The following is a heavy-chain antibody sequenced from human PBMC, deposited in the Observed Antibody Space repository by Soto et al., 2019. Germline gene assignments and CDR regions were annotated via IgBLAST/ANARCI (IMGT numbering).Heavy chain of an antibody. D-gene: IGHD5-12*01. Sequence: GGSLRLSCTASGFTFGDYVMSWFRQAPGKGLEWVGFIRSKAHGGTTEYAASVKGRFTISRDDSKSIAYLQMNSLKTEDTAVYYFMGVATSPYGMDVWGQGTTVTVSS. CDR2: IRSKAHGGTT. V-gene: IGHV3-49*03. CDR1: GFTFGDYV. J-gene: IGHJ6*02. CDR3: MGVATSPYGMDV.